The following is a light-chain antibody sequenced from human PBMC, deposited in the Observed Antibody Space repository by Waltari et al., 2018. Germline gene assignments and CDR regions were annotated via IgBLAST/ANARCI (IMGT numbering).Light chain of an antibody. CDR1: SGHSSYA. CDR3: QTWGAGIHVV. CDR2: LNSDGGH. Sequence: QLVLTQSPSASASLGASVKLTCTLSSGHSSYAIAWLQQQPEKGPRYLMNLNSDGGHSKGDGIPDRFSVSSPGAERYLTISSLQSEDEADYYCQTWGAGIHVVFGGGTKLTVL. J-gene: IGLJ2*01. V-gene: IGLV4-69*01.